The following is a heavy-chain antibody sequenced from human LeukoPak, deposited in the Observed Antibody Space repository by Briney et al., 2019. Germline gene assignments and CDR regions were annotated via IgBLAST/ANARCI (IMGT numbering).Heavy chain of an antibody. CDR1: GFTFSIFP. Sequence: GGSLRLSCEASGFTFSIFPMHSVRQAPGKGLEWVALISSGSEKYYADSVKGRFTISRDNSKNMLYLQMNSLRADDTAVYYCARDLELSAVYYFDSWGQRTLVIVSS. CDR2: ISSGSEK. J-gene: IGHJ4*02. D-gene: IGHD3-3*01. CDR3: ARDLELSAVYYFDS. V-gene: IGHV3-30*04.